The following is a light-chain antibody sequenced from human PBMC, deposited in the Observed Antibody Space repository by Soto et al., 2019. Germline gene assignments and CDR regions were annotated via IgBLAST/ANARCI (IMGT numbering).Light chain of an antibody. CDR1: QSISSW. Sequence: DIQMTQSPSTLSASVGARVTITCRASQSISSWLAWYQQKPGKAHKLLIYKASSLESGVPSRFSGSGSGTEFTLTISSLQPDDFATYYCQQYNSYLYTFGQGTKLEIK. CDR2: KAS. CDR3: QQYNSYLYT. J-gene: IGKJ2*01. V-gene: IGKV1-5*03.